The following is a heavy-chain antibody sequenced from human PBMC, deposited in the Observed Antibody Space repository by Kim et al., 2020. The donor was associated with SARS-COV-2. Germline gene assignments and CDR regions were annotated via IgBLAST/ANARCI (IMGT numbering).Heavy chain of an antibody. CDR2: N. D-gene: IGHD6-13*01. CDR3: ARQGAGRTIDY. Sequence: NDYAVSVKSRLTINPDASQNQFSLQLNSVTPEDTAMYYCARQGAGRTIDYWGQGTLVTVSS. J-gene: IGHJ4*02. V-gene: IGHV6-1*01.